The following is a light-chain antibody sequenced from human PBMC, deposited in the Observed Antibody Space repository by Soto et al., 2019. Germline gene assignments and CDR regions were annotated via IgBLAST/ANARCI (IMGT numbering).Light chain of an antibody. CDR2: AAS. J-gene: IGKJ2*01. CDR3: LQDYNYPLT. Sequence: AIQMTQSPSSLSASVGDRVTITCRASQAIANDLTWYQQKPGKAPNLLIFAASSLPSGVPSRFSGSGSGTDFTLTISSLQPEDFATYYCLQDYNYPLTFGQGTKLEIK. V-gene: IGKV1-6*01. CDR1: QAIAND.